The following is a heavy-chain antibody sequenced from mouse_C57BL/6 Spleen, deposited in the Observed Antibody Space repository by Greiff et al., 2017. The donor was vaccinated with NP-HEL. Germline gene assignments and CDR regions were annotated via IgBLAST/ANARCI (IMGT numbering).Heavy chain of an antibody. V-gene: IGHV1-69*01. Sequence: QVQLQQPGAELVMPGASVKLSCKASGYTFTSYWMHWVKQRPGQGLEWIGEIDPSDSYTNYNQKFKGKSTLTVDKSSSTAYMQLSSLTSEDSAVYYCARRKLDGYYLAWFAYWGQGTLVTVSA. J-gene: IGHJ3*01. CDR1: GYTFTSYW. CDR3: ARRKLDGYYLAWFAY. D-gene: IGHD2-3*01. CDR2: IDPSDSYT.